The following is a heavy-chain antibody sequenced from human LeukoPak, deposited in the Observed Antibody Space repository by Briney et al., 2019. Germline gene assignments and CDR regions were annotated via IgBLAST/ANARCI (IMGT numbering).Heavy chain of an antibody. D-gene: IGHD2-2*01. Sequence: SGPTLSNPTHTLTLTCTFSGFSLSTRGVGVGWIRQPPGKALEWHALLYWNDDKRYRPSLKSRRTITEDTSKNPVVLTMTNMDPVDTATYYCAHSSEYCSSTSCYFWFDPWGQGTLVTVSS. J-gene: IGHJ5*02. CDR2: LYWNDDK. CDR1: GFSLSTRGVG. V-gene: IGHV2-5*01. CDR3: AHSSEYCSSTSCYFWFDP.